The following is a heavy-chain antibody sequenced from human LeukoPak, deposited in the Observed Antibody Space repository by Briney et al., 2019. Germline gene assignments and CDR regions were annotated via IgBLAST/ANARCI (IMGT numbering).Heavy chain of an antibody. Sequence: PGGSLRLSFSASGFTFDDYAMHWVRQAPGKGLEWVSGISWNSGSIGYADSVKGRFTISRDNAKNSLYLQMNSLRTEDTAFYYCARDLSRDFDSGRFDYWGQGTLVTVSS. CDR2: ISWNSGSI. CDR1: GFTFDDYA. V-gene: IGHV3-9*01. J-gene: IGHJ4*02. CDR3: ARDLSRDFDSGRFDY. D-gene: IGHD3-22*01.